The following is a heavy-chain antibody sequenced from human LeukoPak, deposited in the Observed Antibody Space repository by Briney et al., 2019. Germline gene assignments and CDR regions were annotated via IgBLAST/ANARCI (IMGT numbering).Heavy chain of an antibody. CDR2: ISSSGSNI. Sequence: GGSLRLSCAASGFTFSSYEMNWVRQAPGEGLEGGSYISSSGSNIYYADSVKGRFTIYRDNAKNSLYLQMNSLRAEDTAVYYCAELGITMIGGVWGKGTTVTISS. D-gene: IGHD3-10*02. V-gene: IGHV3-48*03. CDR3: AELGITMIGGV. CDR1: GFTFSSYE. J-gene: IGHJ6*04.